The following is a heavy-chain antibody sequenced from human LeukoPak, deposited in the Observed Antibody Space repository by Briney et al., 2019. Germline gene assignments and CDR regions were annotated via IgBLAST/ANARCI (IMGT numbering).Heavy chain of an antibody. D-gene: IGHD6-13*01. J-gene: IGHJ3*02. Sequence: GGSLRLSCAASGFTFSDYYMSWIRQAPGKGLEWVSYISCSGSTIYYADSVKGRFTISRDNAKNSLYLQMNSLRAEDTAVYYCARDYSSQDAFDIWGQGTMVTVSS. CDR1: GFTFSDYY. CDR3: ARDYSSQDAFDI. V-gene: IGHV3-11*04. CDR2: ISCSGSTI.